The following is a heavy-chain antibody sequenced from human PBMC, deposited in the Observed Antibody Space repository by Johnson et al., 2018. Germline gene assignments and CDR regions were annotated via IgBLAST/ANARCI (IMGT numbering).Heavy chain of an antibody. V-gene: IGHV1-69*09. CDR3: PADKSTGTAYMGVGTLISDDTAVYYCARDRYGGNSTGYYYYYMDV. CDR1: GGTFSSYT. D-gene: IGHD4-23*01. Sequence: QVELVESGAEVKKPGSSVKVSCKASGGTFSSYTISWVRQAPGQGIEWMGRIIPILGIANYAQKLHGRVTITADKYTTTTYLELTRPTAAASPQCNRPADKSTGTAYMGVGTLISDDTAVYYCARDRYGGNSTGYYYYYMDVWGKGTTVTVSS. CDR2: IIPILGIA. J-gene: IGHJ6*03.